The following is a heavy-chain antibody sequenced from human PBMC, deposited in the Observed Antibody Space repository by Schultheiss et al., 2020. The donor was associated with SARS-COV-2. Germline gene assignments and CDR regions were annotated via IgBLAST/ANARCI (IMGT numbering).Heavy chain of an antibody. J-gene: IGHJ5*02. CDR2: ISGSGGST. CDR1: GFTFSSYA. CDR3: ARDRTYSGSYFNWFDP. Sequence: GGSLRLSCAASGFTFSSYAMSWVRQAPGKGLEWVSAISGSGGSTYYADSVKGRFTISRDNSKNTLYLQMNSLRAEDTAVYYCARDRTYSGSYFNWFDPWGQGTLVTVSS. V-gene: IGHV3-23*01. D-gene: IGHD1-26*01.